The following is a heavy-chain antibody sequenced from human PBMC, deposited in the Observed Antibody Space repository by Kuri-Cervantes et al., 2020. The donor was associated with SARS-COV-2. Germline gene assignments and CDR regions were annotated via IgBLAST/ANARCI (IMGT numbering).Heavy chain of an antibody. CDR1: GGSFSGYY. CDR3: ARHSRVTPLDH. Sequence: GSLRLSCAVYGGSFSGYYWSLIRQPPGKGLEWIGEINCSGSTNYNPSLKSQVTVSVDTSKNQLSLRLPSVTAADTAVYHCARHSRVTPLDHWCQGTLVTVAS. CDR2: INCSGST. V-gene: IGHV4-34*01. J-gene: IGHJ4*02. D-gene: IGHD4-23*01.